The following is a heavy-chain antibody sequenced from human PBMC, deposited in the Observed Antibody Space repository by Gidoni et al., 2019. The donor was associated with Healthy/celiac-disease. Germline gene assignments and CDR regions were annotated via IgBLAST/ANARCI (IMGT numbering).Heavy chain of an antibody. J-gene: IGHJ4*02. D-gene: IGHD6-19*01. CDR3: ARDFIPAVAGIGVVDY. CDR1: GFTFSSYS. CDR2: ISSSSSYI. Sequence: EVQLVESGGGLVKPGGSLRLSCAASGFTFSSYSMNWVRQAPGKGLEWVSSISSSSSYIYYADSVKGRFTISRDNAKNSLYLQMNSLRAEDTAVYYCARDFIPAVAGIGVVDYWGQGTLVTVSS. V-gene: IGHV3-21*01.